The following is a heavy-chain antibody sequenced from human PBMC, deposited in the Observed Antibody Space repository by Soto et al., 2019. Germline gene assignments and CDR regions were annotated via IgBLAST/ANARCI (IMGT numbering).Heavy chain of an antibody. D-gene: IGHD2-15*01. CDR3: ARDGCSGGSCSSYYYYGMDA. Sequence: PXVTLSLTCAVYGGSFSGYYWSWIRQPPGKGLEWIGEINHSGSTNYNPSLKSRVTISVDTSKNQFSLKLRSVTAADTAVYYCARDGCSGGSCSSYYYYGMDAWGQGTTVTVSS. V-gene: IGHV4-34*01. CDR2: INHSGST. CDR1: GGSFSGYY. J-gene: IGHJ6*02.